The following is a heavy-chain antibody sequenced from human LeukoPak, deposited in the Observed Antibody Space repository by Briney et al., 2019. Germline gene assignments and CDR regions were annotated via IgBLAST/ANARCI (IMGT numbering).Heavy chain of an antibody. Sequence: PGGSLRLSCAASGFTVSSNYMTWVRQAPGKGLEWVSVIYSADGTYYADSVKGRFTISRDSSKNTLYLQMNSLRAEDTAVYYCASLSPLYYDSSGYPYWGQGTLVTVSS. D-gene: IGHD3-22*01. CDR2: IYSADGT. CDR1: GFTVSSNY. CDR3: ASLSPLYYDSSGYPY. V-gene: IGHV3-53*01. J-gene: IGHJ4*02.